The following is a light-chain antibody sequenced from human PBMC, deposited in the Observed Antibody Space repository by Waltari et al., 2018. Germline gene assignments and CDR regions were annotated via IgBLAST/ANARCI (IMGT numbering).Light chain of an antibody. CDR3: QQYADLPWT. CDR1: QDISSY. Sequence: DIQMTQSPSSLSASVGDRVTITCQASQDISSYLNWYQQKAGKAPKLLISAASNLEAGVPSRFSGDRFGTDFTFTITSLQSEDIATYYCQQYADLPWTFGQGTKVEIK. V-gene: IGKV1-33*01. CDR2: AAS. J-gene: IGKJ1*01.